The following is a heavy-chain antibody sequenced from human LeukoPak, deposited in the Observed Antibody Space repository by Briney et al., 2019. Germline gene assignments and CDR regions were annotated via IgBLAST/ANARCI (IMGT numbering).Heavy chain of an antibody. D-gene: IGHD2-15*01. V-gene: IGHV4-59*08. Sequence: SETLSLTCTVSGGSISSYYWSWIRQSPGTGLEWIGYIYSSGSTKYNPSLGGRVTISVDTSKNHFSLRLSSVTAPDTAVYYCARHFRTGGRSTDAFDIWGQGTMVTVS. CDR1: GGSISSYY. CDR2: IYSSGST. J-gene: IGHJ3*02. CDR3: ARHFRTGGRSTDAFDI.